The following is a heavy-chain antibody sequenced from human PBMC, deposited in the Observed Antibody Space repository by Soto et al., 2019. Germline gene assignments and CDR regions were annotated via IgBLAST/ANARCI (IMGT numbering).Heavy chain of an antibody. CDR1: GGSISSGGYS. J-gene: IGHJ4*02. CDR3: ARGPVEMATITFDY. D-gene: IGHD5-12*01. Sequence: SETLSLTCAVSGGSISSGGYSWSWIRQPPGKGLEWIGYIYHSGSTYYNPSLKSRVTISVDRSKNQFSLKLSSVTAADTAVYYCARGPVEMATITFDYWGQGTLVTVSS. V-gene: IGHV4-30-2*01. CDR2: IYHSGST.